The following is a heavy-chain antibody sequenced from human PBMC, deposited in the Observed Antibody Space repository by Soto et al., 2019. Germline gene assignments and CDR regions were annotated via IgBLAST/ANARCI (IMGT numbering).Heavy chain of an antibody. J-gene: IGHJ4*02. Sequence: PGESLKISCKGSGYSFTSYWIGWVRQMPGKGLEWMGIIYPGDSDTRYSPSFQGQVTISADKSISTAYLQWSSLKASDTAMYYCARYIDCNNGVCYGNLWTTFVYWGQGTLVTVSS. CDR3: ARYIDCNNGVCYGNLWTTFVY. CDR2: IYPGDSDT. V-gene: IGHV5-51*01. CDR1: GYSFTSYW. D-gene: IGHD2-8*01.